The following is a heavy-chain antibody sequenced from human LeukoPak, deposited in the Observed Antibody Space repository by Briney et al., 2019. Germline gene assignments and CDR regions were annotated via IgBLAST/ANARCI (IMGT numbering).Heavy chain of an antibody. CDR1: GGTFSSYA. J-gene: IGHJ4*02. CDR2: IIPILGIA. CDR3: ARGLPLERFDY. D-gene: IGHD1-1*01. Sequence: SVKVSCKASGGTFSSYAISWVRQAPGQGLEWMGRIIPILGIANYAQKFQGRVTITADKSTSTAYMELSSLRSEDTAVYYCARGLPLERFDYWGQGTLVTVSS. V-gene: IGHV1-69*04.